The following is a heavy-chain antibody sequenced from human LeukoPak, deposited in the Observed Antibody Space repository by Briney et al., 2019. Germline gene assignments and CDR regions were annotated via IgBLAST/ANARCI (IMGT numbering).Heavy chain of an antibody. Sequence: SQTLSLTCAISGDSVSSNSAAWNWIRQSPSRGLEWLGRTYYRSKWYNDYAVSVKSRITINPDTSKNQFSLKLSSVTAADTAVYYCARGLTFDYYYGSGSYPDRDYWGQGTLVTVSS. CDR3: ARGLTFDYYYGSGSYPDRDY. CDR2: TYYRSKWYN. CDR1: GDSVSSNSAA. J-gene: IGHJ4*02. V-gene: IGHV6-1*01. D-gene: IGHD3-10*01.